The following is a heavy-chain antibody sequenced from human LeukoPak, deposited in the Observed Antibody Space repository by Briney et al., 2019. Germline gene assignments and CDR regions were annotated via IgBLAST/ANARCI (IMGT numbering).Heavy chain of an antibody. CDR3: ARGHYCSSTSCYPPDV. CDR1: GGSMSPYH. J-gene: IGHJ4*02. CDR2: IYYSGST. V-gene: IGHV4-59*12. D-gene: IGHD2-2*01. Sequence: SETLSLTCTVSGGSMSPYHWGWIRQPPGKGLEWTGYIYYSGSTNYNPSLKSRVTISVDTSKNQFSLKLSSVTAADTAVYYCARGHYCSSTSCYPPDVWGQGTLVTVSS.